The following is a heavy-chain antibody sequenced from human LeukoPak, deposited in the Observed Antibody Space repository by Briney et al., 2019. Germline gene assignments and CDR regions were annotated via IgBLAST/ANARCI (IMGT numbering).Heavy chain of an antibody. V-gene: IGHV4-59*12. CDR2: IYYSGST. CDR1: GGSISSYY. J-gene: IGHJ4*02. CDR3: ARDRVTATQGEYYFDY. D-gene: IGHD2-21*02. Sequence: SETLSLTCTVSGGSISSYYWSWIRQPPGKGLEWIGYIYYSGSTNYNPSLKSRVTISVDTSKNQFSLKLSSVTAADTAVYYCARDRVTATQGEYYFDYWGQGTLVTVSS.